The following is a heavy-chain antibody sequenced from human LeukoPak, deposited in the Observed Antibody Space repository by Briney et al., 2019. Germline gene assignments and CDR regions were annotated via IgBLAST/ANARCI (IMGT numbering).Heavy chain of an antibody. CDR2: INPSDGGT. CDR3: ARDTRTMTAVTRGQHYYYGLDV. J-gene: IGHJ6*02. CDR1: GYTFTNYY. V-gene: IGHV1-46*01. D-gene: IGHD4-17*01. Sequence: ASVRVSCKASGYTFTNYYLHWVRQAPGHGLEWMAIINPSDGGTYYEQKLQGRVTVTRDTSTSTVYMELSNLRSEDTAVYYCARDTRTMTAVTRGQHYYYGLDVWGQGTTDTVSS.